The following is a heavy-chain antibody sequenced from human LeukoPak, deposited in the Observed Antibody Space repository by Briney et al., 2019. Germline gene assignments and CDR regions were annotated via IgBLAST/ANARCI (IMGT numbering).Heavy chain of an antibody. V-gene: IGHV3-23*01. CDR2: IRPGGGTT. Sequence: GGSLRLSCAVSGFAFGSEAMSWVRQSPARGLEWVASIRPGGGTTYYADYVKGRFTISRDNSNNSLFVQMNSLRVEDTAVYFCAKSRSGSANWALRIFDNWGQGTLVTVSS. CDR1: GFAFGSEA. J-gene: IGHJ4*02. CDR3: AKSRSGSANWALRIFDN. D-gene: IGHD1-1*01.